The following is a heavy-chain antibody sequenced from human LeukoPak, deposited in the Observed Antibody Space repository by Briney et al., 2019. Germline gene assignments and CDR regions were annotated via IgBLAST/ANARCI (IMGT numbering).Heavy chain of an antibody. D-gene: IGHD5-12*01. CDR1: GFTFSDHY. V-gene: IGHV3-11*01. J-gene: IGHJ4*02. CDR3: AREYSGLDY. Sequence: GGSLRLSCAASGFTFSDHYKTWIRQAPGKGLEWVSYISDGGTTINYADSVKGRFSISRDNGKNLVFLQMNSLRAEDTAIYYCAREYSGLDYWGQGTLVIVSS. CDR2: ISDGGTTI.